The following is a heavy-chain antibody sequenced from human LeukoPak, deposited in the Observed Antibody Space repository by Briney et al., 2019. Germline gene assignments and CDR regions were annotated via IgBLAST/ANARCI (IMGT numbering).Heavy chain of an antibody. CDR2: ISSGSTYT. CDR1: GFTFSDYS. J-gene: IGHJ6*02. V-gene: IGHV3-21*01. D-gene: IGHD3-9*01. Sequence: GGSLRLSCAASGFTFSDYSMTWVCQAPGKGLEWVSSISSGSTYTYYADAVKGRFTISRDNAKNSLFLQMNSLRAEDTAVYYCARELRYAYDVLTGYYEYYYYFGLDVWGQGITVTVSS. CDR3: ARELRYAYDVLTGYYEYYYYFGLDV.